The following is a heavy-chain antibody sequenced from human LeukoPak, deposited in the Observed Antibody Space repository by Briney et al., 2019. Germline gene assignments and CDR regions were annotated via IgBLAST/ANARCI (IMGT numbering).Heavy chain of an antibody. CDR1: GFTFSSYA. J-gene: IGHJ4*02. D-gene: IGHD3-9*01. V-gene: IGHV3-30-3*01. CDR3: ARGGLRYFDWLLYDY. Sequence: PGGSLRLSCAASGFTFSSYAMHWVRQAPGKGLEWVAVISYDGSNKYYADSVKGRFTISRDNSKNTLYLQINSLRAEDTAVYYCARGGLRYFDWLLYDYWGRGTLVSVSS. CDR2: ISYDGSNK.